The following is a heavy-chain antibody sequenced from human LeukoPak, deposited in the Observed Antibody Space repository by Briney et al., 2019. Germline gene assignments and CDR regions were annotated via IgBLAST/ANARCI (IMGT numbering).Heavy chain of an antibody. V-gene: IGHV3-23*01. J-gene: IGHJ4*02. CDR2: ISGSGGST. Sequence: PGGSLRLSCAASGFTFSSYAMSWVRQAPGKGLEWVSAISGSGGSTYYADSVKGRFTISRDNSKNTLYLQMNSLRAEDTAVYYCAKDGGYDLSSGRAKPIINWGQGTLVTVSS. CDR3: AKDGGYDLSSGRAKPIIN. CDR1: GFTFSSYA. D-gene: IGHD5-12*01.